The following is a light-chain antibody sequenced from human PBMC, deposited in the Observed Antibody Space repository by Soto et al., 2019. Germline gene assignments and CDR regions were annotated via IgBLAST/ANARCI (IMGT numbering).Light chain of an antibody. Sequence: QSVLTQPASVSGSPGQSITISCTGASSDIGGYNYVSWYQQHPGKAPKLMIYEVSNRPSGVSNRFSGSKSGNTASLTISGLQAEDEADYCCSSYTGSSTYVFGTGTKVTVL. CDR1: SSDIGGYNY. V-gene: IGLV2-14*01. J-gene: IGLJ1*01. CDR2: EVS. CDR3: SSYTGSSTYV.